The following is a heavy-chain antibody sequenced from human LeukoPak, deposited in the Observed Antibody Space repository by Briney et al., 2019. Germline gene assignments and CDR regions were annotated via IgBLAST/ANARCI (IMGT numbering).Heavy chain of an antibody. D-gene: IGHD3-3*01. CDR3: ARLARKTIFGVVRDYYYMDV. J-gene: IGHJ6*03. CDR1: GYRFTTYW. V-gene: IGHV5-51*01. CDR2: IYPVDSDT. Sequence: GESLKISCKGSGYRFTTYWIGWVRQMPGKGLAWMGIIYPVDSDTRYRPSFQGQVTISADKSISTAYLQWSSLKASDTAMYYCARLARKTIFGVVRDYYYMDVWGKGTTVTISS.